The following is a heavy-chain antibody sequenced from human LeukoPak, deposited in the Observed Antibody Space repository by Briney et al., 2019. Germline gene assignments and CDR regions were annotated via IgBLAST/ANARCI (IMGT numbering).Heavy chain of an antibody. CDR1: GFTFADYA. CDR2: ISWNSDSI. V-gene: IGHV3-9*03. J-gene: IGHJ4*02. D-gene: IGHD1-26*01. CDR3: AKDSGSYYSEGSIDY. Sequence: PGGSLRLSCAASGFTFADYAMHWVRQAPGKGLEWVSGISWNSDSIGYADSVKGRFTISRDNAKNSLYLQMNSLRAEDMALYYCAKDSGSYYSEGSIDYWGQGTLVTVSS.